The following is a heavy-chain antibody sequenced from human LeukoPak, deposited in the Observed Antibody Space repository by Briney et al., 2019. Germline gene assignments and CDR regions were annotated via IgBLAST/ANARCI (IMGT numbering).Heavy chain of an antibody. V-gene: IGHV1-18*01. D-gene: IGHD6-13*01. CDR1: GYTFTSYG. J-gene: IGHJ3*02. Sequence: ASVKVSCKASGYTFTSYGISWVRQAPGQGLEWMGWISTYNGNTNYAQKLQGRVTMTTDTSTSTAYMELRSLRSDDTAVYYCAREYSRYNAFDIWGQGTMVTVSS. CDR2: ISTYNGNT. CDR3: AREYSRYNAFDI.